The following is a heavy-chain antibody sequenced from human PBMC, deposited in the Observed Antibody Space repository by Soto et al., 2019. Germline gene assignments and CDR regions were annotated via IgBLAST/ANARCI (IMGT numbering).Heavy chain of an antibody. V-gene: IGHV1-18*01. CDR1: GYIFVNYG. D-gene: IGHD3-16*01. CDR2: ISPYTGNT. Sequence: QVQLVQSGDEVKKPGASVKVSCKASGYIFVNYGIAWVRQAPGQGLEWMGWISPYTGNTHSATQVQGRLTMTTDTSTSTAYMDLGSLTSADTAVYYCVMVDNYVTPTPQDVWVQGTTVTVSS. CDR3: VMVDNYVTPTPQDV. J-gene: IGHJ6*02.